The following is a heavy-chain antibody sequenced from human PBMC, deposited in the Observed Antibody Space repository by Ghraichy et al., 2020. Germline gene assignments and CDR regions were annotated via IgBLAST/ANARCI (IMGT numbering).Heavy chain of an antibody. Sequence: GGSLRLYCAASGFTFSSYSMNWVRQAPGKGLEWVSYISSSSSTIYYADSVKGRFTISRDNAKNSLYLQMNSLRAEDTAVYYCARETYYYDSSGYPVDYWGQGTLVTVSS. J-gene: IGHJ4*02. V-gene: IGHV3-48*04. CDR3: ARETYYYDSSGYPVDY. CDR2: ISSSSSTI. D-gene: IGHD3-22*01. CDR1: GFTFSSYS.